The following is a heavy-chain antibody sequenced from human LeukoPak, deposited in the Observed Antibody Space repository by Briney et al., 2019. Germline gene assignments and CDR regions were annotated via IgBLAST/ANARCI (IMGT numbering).Heavy chain of an antibody. D-gene: IGHD3-22*01. CDR1: GFTVSSNY. V-gene: IGHV3-53*01. Sequence: GGSLRLSCAASGFTVSSNYMSWVRQAPGKGLEWVSVIYSGGSTYYADSVKGRFTISRDNSKNTLYLQMNSLRAEDTAVYYCASALRSGYLYWYFDLWGRGTLVTVSS. CDR3: ASALRSGYLYWYFDL. CDR2: IYSGGST. J-gene: IGHJ2*01.